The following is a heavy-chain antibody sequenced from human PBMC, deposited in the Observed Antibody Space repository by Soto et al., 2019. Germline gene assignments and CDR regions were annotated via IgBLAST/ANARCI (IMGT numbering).Heavy chain of an antibody. CDR3: ARRTHAHPYYYDSSGYYYDY. Sequence: GESLKISCKGSGYSFTSYRIGWVRQMPGKGLEWMGIIYPGDSDTRYSPSFQGQVTISADKSISTAYLQWSSLKASDTAMYYCARRTHAHPYYYDSSGYYYDYWGQGTLVTVSS. V-gene: IGHV5-51*01. CDR1: GYSFTSYR. D-gene: IGHD3-22*01. CDR2: IYPGDSDT. J-gene: IGHJ4*02.